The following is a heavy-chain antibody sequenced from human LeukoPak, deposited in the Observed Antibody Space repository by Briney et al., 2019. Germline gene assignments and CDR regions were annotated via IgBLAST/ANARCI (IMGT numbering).Heavy chain of an antibody. D-gene: IGHD3-10*02. CDR1: GGSISTNNYH. V-gene: IGHV4-39*01. J-gene: IGHJ5*01. Sequence: PSETLSLTCTASGGSISTNNYHWGWIRQAPGKGLEWIGSIYFGGSVNYNPSLKSRVTISMDTSKNQFYLNLSFVTAADTALYYCARGGIISRIVRGGFDSWGQGTLVAVSP. CDR3: ARGGIISRIVRGGFDS. CDR2: IYFGGSV.